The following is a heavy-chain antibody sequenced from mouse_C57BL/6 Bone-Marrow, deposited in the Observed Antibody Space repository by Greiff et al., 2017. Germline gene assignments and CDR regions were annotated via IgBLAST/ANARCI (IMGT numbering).Heavy chain of an antibody. J-gene: IGHJ4*01. CDR1: GFTFSDYS. CDR2: INYDGSSS. CDR3: ARGDYYGSSCAMDY. Sequence: EVKLVESEGGLVQPGSSMKLSCTASGFTFSDYSMAWVRQVPEKGLEWVANINYDGSSSYYLDSLKSRFIISRDNAKNILYLQMSSLKSEDTATYYCARGDYYGSSCAMDYWGQGTSVTVSS. V-gene: IGHV5-16*01. D-gene: IGHD1-1*01.